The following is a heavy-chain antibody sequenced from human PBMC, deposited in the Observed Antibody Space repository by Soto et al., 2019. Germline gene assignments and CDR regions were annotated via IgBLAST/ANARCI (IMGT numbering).Heavy chain of an antibody. D-gene: IGHD2-8*01. CDR2: IFYTGST. Sequence: SETLSLTCSVSGGSVSSGIYYWTWIRQPPGKGLEWIGHIFYTGSTTYSPSLKSRVTIPVETSKNQLSLKLESATTADTALYYCARGKGYCANGVCYSWFDPWGQGTLVTVSS. V-gene: IGHV4-61*01. J-gene: IGHJ5*02. CDR1: GGSVSSGIYY. CDR3: ARGKGYCANGVCYSWFDP.